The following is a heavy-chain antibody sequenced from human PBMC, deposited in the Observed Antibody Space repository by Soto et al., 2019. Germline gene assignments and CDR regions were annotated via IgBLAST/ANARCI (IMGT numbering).Heavy chain of an antibody. CDR3: ARGFGGSGYYPDTLDWFDP. Sequence: SETLSLTCAVSGGSISSGGYSWSWIRQPPGKGLEWIGYIYHSGSTYYNPSLKSRVTISVDRSKNQFSLKLSSVTAADTAVYYCARGFGGSGYYPDTLDWFDPWGQGTLVDVSS. J-gene: IGHJ5*02. CDR1: GGSISSGGYS. V-gene: IGHV4-30-2*01. D-gene: IGHD3-22*01. CDR2: IYHSGST.